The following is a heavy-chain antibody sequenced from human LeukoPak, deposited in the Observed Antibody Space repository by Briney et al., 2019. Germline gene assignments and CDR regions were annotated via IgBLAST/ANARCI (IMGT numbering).Heavy chain of an antibody. CDR3: TTEPPMDFFVVLPA. D-gene: IGHD2-2*01. J-gene: IGHJ5*02. Sequence: PGGSLRLSCAASGFTFSSYAMSWVRQAPGKRLEWVSAISGSGGSTYYADSVKGRFTISRDNSKNTLYLQMNSLKTEDTAVYYCTTEPPMDFFVVLPAWGQGTLVTVSS. CDR2: ISGSGGST. CDR1: GFTFSSYA. V-gene: IGHV3-23*01.